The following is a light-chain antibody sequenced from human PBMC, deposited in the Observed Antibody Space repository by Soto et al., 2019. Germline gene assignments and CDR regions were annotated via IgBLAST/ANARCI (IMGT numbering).Light chain of an antibody. CDR3: QQSYTTPFT. CDR2: AAS. J-gene: IGKJ3*01. V-gene: IGKV1-39*01. CDR1: QTSSSF. Sequence: EIQMTQSPSSLSASVGDRVTITCRASQTSSSFLNWYQQKPGKAPKVLIYAASSLQSGVPSRFSGSGSGTDFTLTISSLQPEDFATYYCQQSYTTPFTFGPGTTVDIK.